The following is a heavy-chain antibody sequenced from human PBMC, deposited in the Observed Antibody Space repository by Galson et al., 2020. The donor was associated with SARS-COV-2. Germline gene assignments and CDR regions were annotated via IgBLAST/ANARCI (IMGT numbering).Heavy chain of an antibody. V-gene: IGHV3-21*01. CDR3: ARAGGFDY. CDR2: ISSGSSYI. CDR1: GFTFSSYT. J-gene: IGHJ4*02. Sequence: GESLKISCAASGFTFSSYTMNWVRQAPGKGLEWVSSISSGSSYIYFADSVKGRFTISRDNAKNSLYLQMNSLRAEDTAVYYCARAGGFDYWGQGTLVTVSS.